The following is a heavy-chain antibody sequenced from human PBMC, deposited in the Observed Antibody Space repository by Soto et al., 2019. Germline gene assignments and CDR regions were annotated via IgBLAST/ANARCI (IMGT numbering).Heavy chain of an antibody. CDR3: ARGPRYSSSSFDY. J-gene: IGHJ4*02. V-gene: IGHV4-34*01. D-gene: IGHD6-6*01. CDR1: GGSFSGYY. Sequence: SETLSLTCAVYGGSFSGYYWSWIRQPPGKGLEWIGEINHSGSTNYNPSLKSRVTISVDTSKNQFSQKLSSVTAADTAVYYCARGPRYSSSSFDYWGQGTLVTVSS. CDR2: INHSGST.